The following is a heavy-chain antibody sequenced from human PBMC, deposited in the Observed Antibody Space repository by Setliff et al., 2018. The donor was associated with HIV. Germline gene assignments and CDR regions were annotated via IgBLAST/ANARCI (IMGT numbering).Heavy chain of an antibody. Sequence: LRLSCAASGFGFSSYWMTWVRQAPGKGLEWVANINQDGSDKYYVGSVKGRFTISRDNAKKSLYLQLNSLRAEDTALYYCARDRPFRTAAGTHYYYMDLWGKGTTVTVSS. CDR1: GFGFSSYW. J-gene: IGHJ6*03. CDR2: INQDGSDK. CDR3: ARDRPFRTAAGTHYYYMDL. D-gene: IGHD6-13*01. V-gene: IGHV3-7*03.